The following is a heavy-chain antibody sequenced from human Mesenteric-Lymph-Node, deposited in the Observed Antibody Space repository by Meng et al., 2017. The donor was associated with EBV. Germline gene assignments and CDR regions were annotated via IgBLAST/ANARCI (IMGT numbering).Heavy chain of an antibody. CDR1: GDSVCSNRSV. Sequence: VQLQQSGPGMVKPSPTLSLTCAISGDSVCSNRSVWNWIRKSPSRGLEWLGRTYYRSKWYNGYAVSVKSRITINPDTSKNQFSLQLNSVTPEDTAMYYCARSGSSGRIDYWGQGTLVTVSS. J-gene: IGHJ4*02. CDR2: TYYRSKWYN. CDR3: ARSGSSGRIDY. V-gene: IGHV6-1*01. D-gene: IGHD6-19*01.